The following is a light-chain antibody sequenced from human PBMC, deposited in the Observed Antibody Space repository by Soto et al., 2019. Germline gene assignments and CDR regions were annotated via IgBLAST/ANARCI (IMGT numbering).Light chain of an antibody. V-gene: IGKV1-8*01. Sequence: AIRMTQSPSSLSASTGDRVTITCRASQGISSYLAWYQQKPGKAPKLLIYAASTLQSGDPSRFSGSGSGTDFTLTIRCLQSEDFATYYCQQYYSYPRTFGPGTKVDIK. CDR2: AAS. CDR1: QGISSY. CDR3: QQYYSYPRT. J-gene: IGKJ3*01.